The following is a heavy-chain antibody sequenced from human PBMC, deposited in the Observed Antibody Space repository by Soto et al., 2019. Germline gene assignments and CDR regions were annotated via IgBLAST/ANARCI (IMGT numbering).Heavy chain of an antibody. CDR3: ARGRRLGFKTTVFLSD. V-gene: IGHV4-34*01. CDR2: INHSGST. Sequence: PSETLSLTCAVYGGSFSGYYWSWIRQPPGKGLEWIGEINHSGSTNYNPSLKSRVTISVDTSKNQFSLKLSSVTAADTAVYYCARGRRLGFKTTVFLSDWGQGTLVTVSS. D-gene: IGHD4-17*01. J-gene: IGHJ4*02. CDR1: GGSFSGYY.